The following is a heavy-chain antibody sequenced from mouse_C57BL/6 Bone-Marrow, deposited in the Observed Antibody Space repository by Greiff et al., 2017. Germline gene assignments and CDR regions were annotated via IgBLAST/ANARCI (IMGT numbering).Heavy chain of an antibody. J-gene: IGHJ2*01. Sequence: EVQVVESGGGLVKPGGSLKLSCAASGFTFSDYGMHWVRQAPEKGLEWVAYISSGSSTIYYADTVKGRFTISRDNAKNTLFLQMTGLRSEDTAMYYCARGYYVGYWGQGTTLTVSS. V-gene: IGHV5-17*01. CDR2: ISSGSSTI. CDR3: ARGYYVGY. CDR1: GFTFSDYG.